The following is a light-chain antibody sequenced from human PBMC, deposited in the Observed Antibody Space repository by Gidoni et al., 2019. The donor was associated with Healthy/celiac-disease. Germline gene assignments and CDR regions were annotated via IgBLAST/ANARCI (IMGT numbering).Light chain of an antibody. V-gene: IGKV1-39*01. CDR2: AAS. J-gene: IGKJ1*01. CDR3: QQSYSTPRT. Sequence: DIQMTQSPSSLYASVGDRVNITCRASQSISSYQNWYQQKTGKAPKLLIDAASSLQSGVPSRFSGRGAGTDITLTSSSLQPEDFATYYWQQSYSTPRTFGQGTKVEIK. CDR1: QSISSY.